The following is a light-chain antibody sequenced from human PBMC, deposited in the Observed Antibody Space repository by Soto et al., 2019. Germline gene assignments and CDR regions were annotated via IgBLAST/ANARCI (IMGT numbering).Light chain of an antibody. Sequence: EIVLTQSPVTLSLSPGERAALSCRSSQCVNRNSLAWYQQKPGESPRLLIYGASSGATGIPAWFSGSGSGTDFTLTISGLEPEDFSVYYCQQSAGAPGFTFGPGTKLDFK. CDR1: QCVNRNS. J-gene: IGKJ3*01. CDR2: GAS. CDR3: QQSAGAPGFT. V-gene: IGKV3-20*01.